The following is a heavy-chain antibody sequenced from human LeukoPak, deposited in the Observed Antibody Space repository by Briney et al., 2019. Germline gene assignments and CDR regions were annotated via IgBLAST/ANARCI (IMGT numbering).Heavy chain of an antibody. CDR2: IYYSGST. J-gene: IGHJ4*02. CDR3: ATAMARY. Sequence: SETLSLTCNVSGGSISSSSYYWGWIRQPPGKGLEWIGDIYYSGSTYYNPSLKSRVTISVDTSKNQFSLKLSSVTAADTAVYYCATAMARYWGQGTLVTVSS. V-gene: IGHV4-39*07. D-gene: IGHD3-10*01. CDR1: GGSISSSSYY.